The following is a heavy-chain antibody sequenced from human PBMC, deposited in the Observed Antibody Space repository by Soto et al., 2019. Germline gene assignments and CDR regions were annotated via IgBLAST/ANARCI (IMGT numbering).Heavy chain of an antibody. Sequence: SETLSLTCTVSGGSISSYYWSWIRQPPGKGLEWIGYIYYSGSPNYSPPLESRVTISEDTSKNQFSLKLSSVTAADTAIYYCAGGRDDYNVWYFDLCARGTMVTVS. CDR3: AGGRDDYNVWYFDL. CDR2: IYYSGSP. J-gene: IGHJ2*01. V-gene: IGHV4-59*01. CDR1: GGSISSYY. D-gene: IGHD4-4*01.